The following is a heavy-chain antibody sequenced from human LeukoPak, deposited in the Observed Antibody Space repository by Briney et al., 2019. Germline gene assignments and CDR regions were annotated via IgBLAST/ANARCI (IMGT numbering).Heavy chain of an antibody. CDR2: ISYDGSNK. CDR1: GFTFSSYA. Sequence: GGSLRLSCAASGFTFSSYAMHWVRQAPGKGLEWVAVISYDGSNKYYADSVKGRFTISRDNSKNTLYLQMNSLRAEDTAVYYCARDYDSSGWNLAEYFQHWGQGTLVTVSS. D-gene: IGHD6-19*01. V-gene: IGHV3-30-3*01. CDR3: ARDYDSSGWNLAEYFQH. J-gene: IGHJ1*01.